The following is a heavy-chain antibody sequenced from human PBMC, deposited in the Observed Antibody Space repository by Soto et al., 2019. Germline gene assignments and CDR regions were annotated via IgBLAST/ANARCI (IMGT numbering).Heavy chain of an antibody. CDR2: ISYDGSNK. CDR1: GFTFSSYA. J-gene: IGHJ4*02. D-gene: IGHD3-22*01. V-gene: IGHV3-30-3*01. CDR3: ASLGYYYDSSGPASETW. Sequence: GGSLRLSCAASGFTFSSYAMHWVRQAPGKGLEWVAVISYDGSNKYYADSVKGRFTISRDNSKNTLYLQMNSLRAEDTAVYYCASLGYYYDSSGPASETWWGQGTLVTVSA.